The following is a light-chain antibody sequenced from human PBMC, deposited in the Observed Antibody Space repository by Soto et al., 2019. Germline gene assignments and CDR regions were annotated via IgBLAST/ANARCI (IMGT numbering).Light chain of an antibody. CDR1: QSVSNN. CDR3: QQYNNWWT. CDR2: GAS. V-gene: IGKV3-15*01. J-gene: IGKJ1*01. Sequence: EIVMTQSPATLSVSPGERATLSCRASQSVSNNLAWYQKKPGQAPRLLIYGASTRATGIPARFSGSGSGTEFTLTIGSLQSEDFAFYYWQQYNNWWTFGQGTRVDIK.